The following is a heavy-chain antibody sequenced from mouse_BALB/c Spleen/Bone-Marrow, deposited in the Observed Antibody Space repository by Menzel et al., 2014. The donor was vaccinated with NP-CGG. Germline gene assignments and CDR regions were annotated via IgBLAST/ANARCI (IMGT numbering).Heavy chain of an antibody. CDR3: AREGITTVVEMDY. D-gene: IGHD1-1*01. CDR2: ILPGSGNT. J-gene: IGHJ4*01. V-gene: IGHV1-9*01. Sequence: SGAELMKPGASVKISCKATGYTFSSYWIEWVKQRPGHGLEWIGEILPGSGNTNYNEKFKDKATFTADTSSNTAYMQLSSLTSEDSAVYYCAREGITTVVEMDYWGQGTSVTVSS. CDR1: GYTFSSYW.